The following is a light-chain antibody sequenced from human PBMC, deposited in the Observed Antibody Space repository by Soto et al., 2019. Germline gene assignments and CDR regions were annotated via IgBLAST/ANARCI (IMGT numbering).Light chain of an antibody. CDR2: GAF. V-gene: IGKV3-20*01. CDR1: QSISSTY. Sequence: EIVLTQSPGTLSVSPGERATLFCRARQSISSTYLAWYQKKPGQAPRLLLYGAFNRATGIPDRFSGSGSGTDLTLTISRLEPEDCAVYYCQQYGSSSFAFGPGTKVEIK. CDR3: QQYGSSSFA. J-gene: IGKJ3*01.